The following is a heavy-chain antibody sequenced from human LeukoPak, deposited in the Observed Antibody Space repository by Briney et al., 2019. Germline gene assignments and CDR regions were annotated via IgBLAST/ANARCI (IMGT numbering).Heavy chain of an antibody. CDR2: ISSSSSYT. Sequence: GGSLRLSCAASGFTFSDYYMSWIRQAPGKGLEWVSYISSSSSYTNYADSVKGRFTISRGNAKNSLYLQMNSLRAEDTAVYYCARAYSSGWYGDYWGQGTLVTVSS. V-gene: IGHV3-11*06. J-gene: IGHJ4*02. CDR3: ARAYSSGWYGDY. D-gene: IGHD6-19*01. CDR1: GFTFSDYY.